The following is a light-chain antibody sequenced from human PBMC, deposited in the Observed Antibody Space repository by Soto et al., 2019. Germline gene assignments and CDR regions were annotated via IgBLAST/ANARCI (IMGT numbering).Light chain of an antibody. J-gene: IGKJ2*01. Sequence: EIVLTQSPATLSLSPGERATLSCRASQSVSSYLAWYQQKPGQAPRLLNYDASNRATGIPARFSGSGSGTDFTLTISSLEPEDFAVYYCQQSSNWLTFGQGTKLEIK. V-gene: IGKV3-11*01. CDR1: QSVSSY. CDR2: DAS. CDR3: QQSSNWLT.